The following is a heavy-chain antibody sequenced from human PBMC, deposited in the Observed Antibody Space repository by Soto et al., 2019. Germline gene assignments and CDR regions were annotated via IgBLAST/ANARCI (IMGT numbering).Heavy chain of an antibody. V-gene: IGHV3-30-3*01. CDR2: ISYDGSNK. Sequence: QVQLVESGGGVVQPGRSLRLSCAASGFTFSSYAMHWVRQAPGKGLEWVAVISYDGSNKYYADSVKGRFTISRDNSKNTLYLQMNSLRAEDTAVYYCASEGNSGSGELLSDYWGQGTLVTVSS. J-gene: IGHJ4*02. D-gene: IGHD1-26*01. CDR3: ASEGNSGSGELLSDY. CDR1: GFTFSSYA.